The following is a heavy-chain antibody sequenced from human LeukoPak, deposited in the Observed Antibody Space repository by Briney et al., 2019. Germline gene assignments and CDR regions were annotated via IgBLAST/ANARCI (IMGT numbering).Heavy chain of an antibody. CDR1: GFTFDDYG. V-gene: IGHV3-20*04. Sequence: GSLRLSCAASGFTFDDYGMSWVRQAPGKGLEWVSGINWNGGSTGYADSVKGRFTISRDNAKNSLYLQMNSLRAEDTALYFCARGGYYGSGSYSWGQGTLVTVSS. J-gene: IGHJ5*02. CDR3: ARGGYYGSGSYS. D-gene: IGHD3-10*01. CDR2: INWNGGST.